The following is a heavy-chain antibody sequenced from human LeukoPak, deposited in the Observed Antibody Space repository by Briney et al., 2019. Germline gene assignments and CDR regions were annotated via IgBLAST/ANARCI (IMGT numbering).Heavy chain of an antibody. Sequence: SGGSLRLSCAASGFTFNTYSMNWVRQAPGKGLEWVSSINSDNSYIYYADSVKGRFTISRDNAKNSLYLQMNSLRADDTAVYYCARWQGSNYYYYMDVWGKGTTVTISS. J-gene: IGHJ6*03. CDR1: GFTFNTYS. D-gene: IGHD5-12*01. CDR3: ARWQGSNYYYYMDV. CDR2: INSDNSYI. V-gene: IGHV3-21*01.